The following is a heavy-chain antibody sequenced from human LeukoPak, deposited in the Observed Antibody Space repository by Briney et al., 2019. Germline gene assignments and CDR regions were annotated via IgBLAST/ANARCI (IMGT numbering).Heavy chain of an antibody. J-gene: IGHJ4*02. D-gene: IGHD6-19*01. CDR3: SLLAVASPRDY. CDR2: ISSSGSTV. CDR1: GFTFSTYE. Sequence: PGGSLRLSCAASGFTFSTYEMHWVRQAPGKGLEWVSDISSSGSTVYYADSVKGRFTTSRDNAKNFLYLQMHSLRAEDTAVYYSSLLAVASPRDYWGQGTLVTVSS. V-gene: IGHV3-48*03.